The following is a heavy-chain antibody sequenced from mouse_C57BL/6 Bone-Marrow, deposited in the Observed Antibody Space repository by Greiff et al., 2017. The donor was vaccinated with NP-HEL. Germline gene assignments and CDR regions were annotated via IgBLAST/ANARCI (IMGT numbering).Heavy chain of an antibody. CDR3: AREGGLRRRTYAMDY. J-gene: IGHJ4*01. Sequence: EVKLQESEGGLVQPGSSMKLSCTTSGFTFSDYYMAWVRQVPEKGLDWVANINYDGSSTYYLDSLKSRFIISRDNAKNILYLQMSSLKSEDTATYYCAREGGLRRRTYAMDYGGQGTSVTVSS. CDR1: GFTFSDYY. D-gene: IGHD2-4*01. V-gene: IGHV5-16*01. CDR2: INYDGSST.